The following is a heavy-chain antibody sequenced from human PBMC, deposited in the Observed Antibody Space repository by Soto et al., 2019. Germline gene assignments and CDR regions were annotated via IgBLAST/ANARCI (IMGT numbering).Heavy chain of an antibody. CDR1: GGSISSSSYY. D-gene: IGHD6-19*01. J-gene: IGHJ4*02. CDR3: ARRGESSGWSFDY. Sequence: QLQLQESGPGLVKPSETLSLTCTVSGGSISSSSYYWAWIRQPPGKGLEWIGTMFYGGNTYYNPSLKSRVPISVDTSKNYLSLKLASVTAADTAVYYCARRGESSGWSFDYWGQGTLVTVSS. V-gene: IGHV4-39*01. CDR2: MFYGGNT.